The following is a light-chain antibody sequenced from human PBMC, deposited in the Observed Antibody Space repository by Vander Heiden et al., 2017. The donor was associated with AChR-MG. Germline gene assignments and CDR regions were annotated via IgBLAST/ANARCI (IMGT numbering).Light chain of an antibody. CDR1: NRDVGASDS. CDR2: EVK. J-gene: IGLJ2*01. V-gene: IGLV2-8*01. CDR3: SSYAGSNNVV. Sequence: QSALTQSPAASGFPGQSVTISCTGTNRDVGASDSVSWYQQHPGKAPKLIMYEVKKRRLGIPDRFAGAKSGNTASLTVAGRQGDDEADDYCSSYAGSNNVVFGGGTKLTVL.